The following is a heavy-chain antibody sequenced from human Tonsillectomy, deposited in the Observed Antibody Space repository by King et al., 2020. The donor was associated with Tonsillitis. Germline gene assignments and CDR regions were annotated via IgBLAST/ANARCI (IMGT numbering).Heavy chain of an antibody. CDR2: IRYDGSNK. D-gene: IGHD6-19*01. CDR3: AKLIAVAGLVGS. Sequence: VQLVESGGGVVQPGGSLRLSCAASGFTFSSYGMHWVRQAPGKGLEWVAFIRYDGSNKYYADSVKGRFTISRDNSKNTLYLQMNSLRAEDTAVYYCAKLIAVAGLVGSCGQGTLSPSPQ. J-gene: IGHJ4*02. CDR1: GFTFSSYG. V-gene: IGHV3-30*02.